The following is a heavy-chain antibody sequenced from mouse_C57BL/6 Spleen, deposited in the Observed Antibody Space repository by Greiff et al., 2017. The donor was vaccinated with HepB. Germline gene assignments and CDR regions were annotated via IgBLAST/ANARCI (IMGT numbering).Heavy chain of an antibody. CDR3: ARCDGYYYFDY. J-gene: IGHJ2*01. CDR2: INPNNGGT. CDR1: GYTFTDYY. D-gene: IGHD2-3*01. V-gene: IGHV1-26*01. Sequence: EVQLQQSGPELVKPGASVKISCKASGYTFTDYYMNWVKQSHVKSLEWIGDINPNNGGTSYKQKFKGKATLTVDKSSSTAYMELSSLTSEDSAVYYGARCDGYYYFDYWGQGTTLTVSS.